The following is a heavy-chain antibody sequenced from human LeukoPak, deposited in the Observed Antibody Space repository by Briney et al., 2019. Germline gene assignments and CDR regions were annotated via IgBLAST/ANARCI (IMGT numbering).Heavy chain of an antibody. D-gene: IGHD3-22*01. J-gene: IGHJ2*01. CDR3: ARYLKYYYDSSGYYTSQGYFDL. CDR1: GFSFDDYG. Sequence: GGSLRLSCAASGFSFDDYGMSWVRQAPGKGLEWVSGINWNGGSTGYVDSVKGRFTISRDNAKNSLYLQMNSLRAEDTALYHCARYLKYYYDSSGYYTSQGYFDLWGRGTLVSVSS. CDR2: INWNGGST. V-gene: IGHV3-20*01.